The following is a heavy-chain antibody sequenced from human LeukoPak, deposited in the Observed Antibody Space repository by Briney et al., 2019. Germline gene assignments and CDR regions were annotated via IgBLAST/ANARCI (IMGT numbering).Heavy chain of an antibody. CDR1: GFTFSSYG. Sequence: GGSLRLSCAASGFTFSSYGMHWVRQAPGKGLEWVAVIWYDGSNKYYADSVKGRFTISRDNSKNTLYLQMNSLRAEDTAVYYCARTYYDFWSGFRQVYYYYGMDVWGQGTTVTVSS. CDR3: ARTYYDFWSGFRQVYYYYGMDV. CDR2: IWYDGSNK. J-gene: IGHJ6*02. V-gene: IGHV3-33*01. D-gene: IGHD3-3*01.